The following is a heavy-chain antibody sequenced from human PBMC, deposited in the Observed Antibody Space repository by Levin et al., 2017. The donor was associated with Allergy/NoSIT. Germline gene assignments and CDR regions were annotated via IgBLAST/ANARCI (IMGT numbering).Heavy chain of an antibody. CDR3: ARGGVGAFDI. J-gene: IGHJ3*02. V-gene: IGHV3-30*04. Sequence: GESLKISCAASGLTLSGYSMKCAPKVPGKGLEWVAVISYDGSNKYYADSVKGRFTISRDNSKNTLYLQMNSLRAEDTAVYYCARGGVGAFDIWGQGTMVTVSS. CDR1: GLTLSGYS. CDR2: ISYDGSNK. D-gene: IGHD1-26*01.